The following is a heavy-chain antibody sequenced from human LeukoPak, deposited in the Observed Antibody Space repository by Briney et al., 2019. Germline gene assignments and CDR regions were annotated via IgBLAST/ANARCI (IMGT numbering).Heavy chain of an antibody. J-gene: IGHJ6*02. Sequence: PGGSLRLSCAASGFTFSSYSMNWVRQAPGKGLEWVSSISSSSSYIYYADSVKGRFTISRDNAKNSLYLQMNSLRAEDTAVYYCAKEIAAVWFGELSAYYYGMDVWGQGTTVTVSS. CDR1: GFTFSSYS. CDR2: ISSSSSYI. D-gene: IGHD3-10*01. V-gene: IGHV3-21*01. CDR3: AKEIAAVWFGELSAYYYGMDV.